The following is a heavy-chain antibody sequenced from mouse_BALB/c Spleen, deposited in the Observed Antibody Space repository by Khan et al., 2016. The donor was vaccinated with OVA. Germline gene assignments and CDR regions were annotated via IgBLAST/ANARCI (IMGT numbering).Heavy chain of an antibody. CDR3: ARRGDGNYYFDY. J-gene: IGHJ2*01. V-gene: IGHV1-18*01. CDR1: GYTFTDYN. CDR2: INPNNGGT. Sequence: VRLQQSGPELVKPGASVKIPCKASGYTFTDYNMDWVKQSHGKSLEWIGDINPNNGGTIYNQKFKGKATLTVDKSSSTAYMELRSLTSEDTAVYYCARRGDGNYYFDYWGQGTTLTVSA. D-gene: IGHD2-1*01.